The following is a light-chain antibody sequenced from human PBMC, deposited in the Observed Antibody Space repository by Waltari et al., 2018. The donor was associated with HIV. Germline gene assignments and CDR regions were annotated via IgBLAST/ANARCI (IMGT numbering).Light chain of an antibody. Sequence: SYDLTQPPSMSVSPGQTAKITCSGDALPKQYAYWYQQRPGQAPLLVIFKDTERPSGIPQRFSGSTSGTTVTLTISGVQAEDEADYHCQSADSSGTHVVFGGGTKLTVL. V-gene: IGLV3-25*03. CDR2: KDT. CDR1: ALPKQY. J-gene: IGLJ2*01. CDR3: QSADSSGTHVV.